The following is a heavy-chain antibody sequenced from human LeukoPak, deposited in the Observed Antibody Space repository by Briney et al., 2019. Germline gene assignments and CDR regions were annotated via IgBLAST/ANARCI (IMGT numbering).Heavy chain of an antibody. CDR2: MNPNSGNT. J-gene: IGHJ6*03. CDR1: GYTFTSYD. V-gene: IGHV1-8*01. Sequence: ASVKVSCKASGYTFTSYDINWVRQATGQGLEWMGWMNPNSGNTGYAQKFQGRVTMTRNTSIGTAYMELSSLRSEDTAVYYCARTYYYGSGSQRYYYYYYMDVWGKGTTVTISS. CDR3: ARTYYYGSGSQRYYYYYYMDV. D-gene: IGHD3-10*01.